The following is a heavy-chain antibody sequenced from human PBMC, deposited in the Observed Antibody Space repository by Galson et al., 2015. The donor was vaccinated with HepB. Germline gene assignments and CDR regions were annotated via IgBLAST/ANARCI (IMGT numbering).Heavy chain of an antibody. CDR3: AKDVGCASTSCYSPYAFDI. J-gene: IGHJ3*02. CDR1: RFTFSSYG. D-gene: IGHD2-2*02. V-gene: IGHV3-30*18. CDR2: ISFDGNNK. Sequence: SLRLTCAASRFTFSSYGMHWVRQAPGKGLEWVAVISFDGNNKDYVDSVKGRFTISRDNSKNTLYLQMNSLRVEDTAVYYCAKDVGCASTSCYSPYAFDIWGQGTMVTVSS.